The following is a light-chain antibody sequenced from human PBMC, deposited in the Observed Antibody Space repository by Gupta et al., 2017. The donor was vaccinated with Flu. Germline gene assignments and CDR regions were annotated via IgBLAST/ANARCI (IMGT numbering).Light chain of an antibody. CDR1: SSNTGNNY. CDR3: GTWDSSLSGWV. V-gene: IGLV1-51*02. J-gene: IGLJ3*02. CDR2: ENN. Sequence: QSVLTQPPSVSAAPGQKATISCSGSSSNTGNNYVSWYQQLPGTAPKLLLYENNKRPSGIPDRVSGSRSDTSATLGITGPRTGADADSYYGTWDSSLSGWVFGGGTKLTVL.